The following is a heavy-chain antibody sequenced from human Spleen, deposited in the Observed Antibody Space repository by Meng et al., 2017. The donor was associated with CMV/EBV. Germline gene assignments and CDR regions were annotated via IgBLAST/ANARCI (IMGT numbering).Heavy chain of an antibody. CDR2: INWNGAST. CDR1: GFTFDDYG. Sequence: GGSLRLSCAASGFTFDDYGMSWVRQSPGKGLEWVSGINWNGASTGYADSVKGRFTISRDNAKNSLYLQMNSLRAEDTAVYYCARDLGTNGVDYWGQGTLVTVSS. CDR3: ARDLGTNGVDY. D-gene: IGHD2-8*01. J-gene: IGHJ4*02. V-gene: IGHV3-20*04.